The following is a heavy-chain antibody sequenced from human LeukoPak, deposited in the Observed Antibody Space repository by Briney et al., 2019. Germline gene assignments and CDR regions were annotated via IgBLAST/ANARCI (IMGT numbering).Heavy chain of an antibody. CDR3: ARHQKYSSSSPKNYYYYGMDV. V-gene: IGHV1-69*04. D-gene: IGHD6-6*01. CDR2: IIPILGIA. Sequence: ASVKVSCKASGGTFSSYAISWVRQAPGQGLEWMGRIIPILGIANYAHKFQGRVTITADKSTSTAYMELSSLRSEDTAVYYCARHQKYSSSSPKNYYYYGMDVWGQGTTVTVSS. CDR1: GGTFSSYA. J-gene: IGHJ6*02.